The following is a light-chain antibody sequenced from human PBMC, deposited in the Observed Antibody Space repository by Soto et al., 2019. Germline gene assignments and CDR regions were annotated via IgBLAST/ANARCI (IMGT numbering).Light chain of an antibody. V-gene: IGLV1-44*01. Sequence: QSVLTQPPSASVTTGQRVTISCSGSNSNIGGNSVNWYQQFPGAAPKLLISSNNQRPSGIPDRFSGSKSGTSASLAISGLQFDDEADYYCAAWDDSLSGHYVFGAGTKVTVL. CDR2: SNN. CDR1: NSNIGGNS. CDR3: AAWDDSLSGHYV. J-gene: IGLJ1*01.